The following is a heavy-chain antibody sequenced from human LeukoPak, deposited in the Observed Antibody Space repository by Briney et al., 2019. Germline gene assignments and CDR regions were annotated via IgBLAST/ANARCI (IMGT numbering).Heavy chain of an antibody. CDR2: ISSSGNTI. J-gene: IGHJ4*02. D-gene: IGHD6-13*01. Sequence: GGSLRLSCAASGFTFRSYEMNWVRQAPGKGLYWLSYISSSGNTIYYADSVKGRFTISRDNAKNSLYLQMNSLRAEDTAVYYCAREIGTAAGLDYWGQGTLVTVSS. CDR1: GFTFRSYE. CDR3: AREIGTAAGLDY. V-gene: IGHV3-48*03.